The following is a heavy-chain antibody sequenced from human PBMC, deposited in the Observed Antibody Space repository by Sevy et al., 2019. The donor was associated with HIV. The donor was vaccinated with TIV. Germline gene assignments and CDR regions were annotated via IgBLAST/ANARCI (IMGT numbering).Heavy chain of an antibody. CDR2: IYYSGST. CDR1: GGSISSYY. V-gene: IGHV4-59*01. J-gene: IGHJ4*02. CDR3: ARERQLVLDY. D-gene: IGHD6-13*01. Sequence: SETVSLTCTASGGSISSYYWSWIRQPPGKGLEWIGYIYYSGSTNYNPSLKSRVTISVDTSKNQFSLKLSSVTAADTAVYYCARERQLVLDYWGQGTLVTVSS.